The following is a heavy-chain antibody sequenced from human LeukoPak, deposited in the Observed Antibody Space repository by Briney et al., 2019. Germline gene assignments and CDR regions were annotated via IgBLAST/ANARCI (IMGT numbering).Heavy chain of an antibody. CDR3: ARVRTIVVPHHFDS. CDR1: GFTFRDYY. J-gene: IGHJ4*02. Sequence: GGSLRLSCTASGFTFRDYYVTWIRQAPGKGLEWVSYIRSTGSSTAYADSVKGRFAISRDNAKNSLYLQMNGLRVEDTAVYYCARVRTIVVPHHFDSWGQGTLVTVSS. V-gene: IGHV3-11*04. D-gene: IGHD4/OR15-4a*01. CDR2: IRSTGSST.